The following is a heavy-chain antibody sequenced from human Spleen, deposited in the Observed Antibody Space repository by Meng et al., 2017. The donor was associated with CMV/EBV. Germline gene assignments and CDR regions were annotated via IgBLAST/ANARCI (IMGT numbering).Heavy chain of an antibody. CDR1: GGLITSTSSY. D-gene: IGHD3-3*02. CDR2: IYYRGST. V-gene: IGHV4-39*07. Sequence: LHLQESGPGPVKPSAPMSITWTISGGLITSTSSYWGWVRQPPGKGLEWIGSIYYRGSTNYNPSLKSRISMSVDMSKNQFSLKVNSVTAADTAIYYCVISSHNWGQGTLVTVSS. CDR3: VISSHN. J-gene: IGHJ4*02.